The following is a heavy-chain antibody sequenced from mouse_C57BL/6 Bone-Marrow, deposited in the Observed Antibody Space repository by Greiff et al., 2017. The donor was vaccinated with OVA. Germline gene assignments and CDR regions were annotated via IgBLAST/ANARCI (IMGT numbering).Heavy chain of an antibody. CDR1: GYTFTSYW. CDR3: ARADGYHWYFDV. J-gene: IGHJ1*03. V-gene: IGHV1-61*01. D-gene: IGHD2-3*01. Sequence: QVQLQQPGAELVRPGSSVKLSCKASGYTFTSYWMDWVKQRPGQGLEWIGNIYPSDSETHYNQKFKDKATLTVDKSSSTAYMQLSSLTSEDSAVYYCARADGYHWYFDVWGTGTTVTVSS. CDR2: IYPSDSET.